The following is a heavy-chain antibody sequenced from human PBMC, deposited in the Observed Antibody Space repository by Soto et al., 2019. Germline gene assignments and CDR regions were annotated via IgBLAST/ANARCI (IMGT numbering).Heavy chain of an antibody. Sequence: QVQLQESGPGLVKPSGTLSLTCAVSSGSISSSNWWSWVRQPPGKGLEWIGEIYHSGSTNYNPSLKSRVTISVDKSKNQFSLKLSSVTAADTAVYYCARARTPNFWCGQYYYMDVWGKGTTVTVSS. D-gene: IGHD3-3*01. CDR2: IYHSGST. CDR1: SGSISSSNW. V-gene: IGHV4-4*02. J-gene: IGHJ6*03. CDR3: ARARTPNFWCGQYYYMDV.